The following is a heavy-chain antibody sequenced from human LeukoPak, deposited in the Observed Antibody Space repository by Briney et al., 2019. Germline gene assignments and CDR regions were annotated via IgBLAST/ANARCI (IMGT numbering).Heavy chain of an antibody. CDR1: GGTFTSYA. V-gene: IGHV1-69*13. CDR3: ARKLRLGGNWFDP. CDR2: IIPISGTT. D-gene: IGHD1-26*01. Sequence: SVKVSCMTSGGTFTSYAITWVRQAPGQGLEWMGKIIPISGTTNYAQKFQGRVTFTADESTSTAYMELSSLRSEDTALYYCARKLRLGGNWFDPWGQGTLVTVSS. J-gene: IGHJ5*02.